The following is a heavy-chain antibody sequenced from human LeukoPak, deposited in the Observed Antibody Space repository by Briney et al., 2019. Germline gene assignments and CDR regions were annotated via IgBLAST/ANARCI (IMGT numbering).Heavy chain of an antibody. V-gene: IGHV4-34*01. CDR1: GFTFSSYS. J-gene: IGHJ4*02. Sequence: PGGSLRLSCAASGFTFSSYSMNWVRQPPGKGLEWIGEINHSGSTNYNPSLKSRVTISVDTSKNQFSLKLSSVTAADTAVYYCARIWGAAGTIFDYWGRGTLVTVSS. D-gene: IGHD6-13*01. CDR3: ARIWGAAGTIFDY. CDR2: INHSGST.